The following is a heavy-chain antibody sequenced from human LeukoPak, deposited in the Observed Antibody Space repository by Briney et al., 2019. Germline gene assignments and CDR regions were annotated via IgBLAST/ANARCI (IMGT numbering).Heavy chain of an antibody. V-gene: IGHV3-30*18. D-gene: IGHD6-19*01. CDR2: ISYDGSNK. J-gene: IGHJ3*02. Sequence: GGSLRLSCAASGFTFSSYGMHWVRQAPGKGLEWVAVISYDGSNKYFADSVKGRFTISRDNSKNTLYLQMNSLRAEDTAVYYCAKDSGIAVAGTLRAFDIWGHGTMVTVSS. CDR1: GFTFSSYG. CDR3: AKDSGIAVAGTLRAFDI.